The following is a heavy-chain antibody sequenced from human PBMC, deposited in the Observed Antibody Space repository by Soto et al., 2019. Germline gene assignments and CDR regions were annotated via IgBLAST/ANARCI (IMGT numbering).Heavy chain of an antibody. CDR3: AKGLARADY. CDR1: GFTFRSYA. J-gene: IGHJ4*02. Sequence: EVQLLESGGDLVQPGGSLRLSCAASGFTFRSYAMTWVRQAPGKGLEWVSSISDSGANTYYTEGRFTISRDNSKNTLYRQMNSLRAGGTAVYYCAKGLARADYWGQGTLVTVSS. V-gene: IGHV3-23*01. CDR2: ISDSGANT.